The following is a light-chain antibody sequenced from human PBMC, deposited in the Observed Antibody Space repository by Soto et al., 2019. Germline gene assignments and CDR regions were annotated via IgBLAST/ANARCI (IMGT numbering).Light chain of an antibody. CDR1: QTISGTY. Sequence: ETVLTQSPDTLSLSPGERATLSCRASQTISGTYLAWYQQKPGQTPRLLIYGASNRATGIPDRFSGGGSGTDFTLTISGLEPEDFAVYYCQQYGGSSTWTFGQGTKVDI. J-gene: IGKJ1*01. CDR3: QQYGGSSTWT. CDR2: GAS. V-gene: IGKV3-20*01.